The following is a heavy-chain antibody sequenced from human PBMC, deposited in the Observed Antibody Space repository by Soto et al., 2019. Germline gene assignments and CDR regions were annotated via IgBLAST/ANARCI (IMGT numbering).Heavy chain of an antibody. Sequence: ASVKVSCKASGYTSTSYYMHWVRQAPGQGLEWMGIINPSGGSTSYAQKFQGRVTMTRDTSTSTVYMELSSLRSEDTAVYYCARWSGGCSSTSCSNYWGQGTLVTVSS. CDR2: INPSGGST. CDR1: GYTSTSYY. CDR3: ARWSGGCSSTSCSNY. J-gene: IGHJ4*02. D-gene: IGHD2-2*01. V-gene: IGHV1-46*01.